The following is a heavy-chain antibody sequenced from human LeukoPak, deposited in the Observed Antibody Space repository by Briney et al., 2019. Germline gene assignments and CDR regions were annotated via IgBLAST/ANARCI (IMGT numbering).Heavy chain of an antibody. CDR1: GFTFSSYA. CDR3: AKSARYCSGGSCYGFDY. Sequence: GGSLRLSCAASGFTFSSYAMHWVRQAPGKGLGWVAVISYDGSNKYYADSVKGRFTISRDNSKNTLYLQMNSLRAEDTAVYYCAKSARYCSGGSCYGFDYWGQGTLVTVSS. V-gene: IGHV3-30-3*02. J-gene: IGHJ4*02. D-gene: IGHD2-15*01. CDR2: ISYDGSNK.